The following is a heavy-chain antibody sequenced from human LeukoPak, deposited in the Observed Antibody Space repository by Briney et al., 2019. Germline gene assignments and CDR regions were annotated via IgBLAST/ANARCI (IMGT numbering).Heavy chain of an antibody. Sequence: GGSLRLSCTASGFTFGDYLMSWFRQAPGKGLEWIGFISGGTTEYAASVKGRFTISRDDSTSIAYLQMNSLTTEDTAVYYCSRGSGWLSVYWCQGTLVTVSS. CDR3: SRGSGWLSVY. J-gene: IGHJ4*02. CDR1: GFTFGDYL. CDR2: ISGGTT. D-gene: IGHD6-19*01. V-gene: IGHV3-49*03.